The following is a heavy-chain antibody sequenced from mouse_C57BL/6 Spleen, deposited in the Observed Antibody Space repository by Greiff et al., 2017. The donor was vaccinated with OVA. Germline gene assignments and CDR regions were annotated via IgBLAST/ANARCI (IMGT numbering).Heavy chain of an antibody. V-gene: IGHV5-17*01. Sequence: EVQLVESGGGLVKPGGSLKLSCAASGFTFSDYGKHWVRQAPEKGLEWVAYISSGSSTIYYADTVKGRFTISRDNAKNTLFLQMTSLRSEDTAMYYCARLNAMDYWGQGTSVTVSS. CDR3: ARLNAMDY. CDR1: GFTFSDYG. CDR2: ISSGSSTI. J-gene: IGHJ4*01.